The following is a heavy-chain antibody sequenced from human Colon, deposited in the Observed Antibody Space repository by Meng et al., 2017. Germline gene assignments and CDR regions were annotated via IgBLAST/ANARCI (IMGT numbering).Heavy chain of an antibody. V-gene: IGHV4-34*01. CDR3: ARGRYSGYLP. D-gene: IGHD5-12*01. J-gene: IGHJ5*02. Sequence: QVLLQQGGAGLLKPSETLSLTCAVYGGSFSGYYWSWIRQPPGKGLEWIGEINHSGSTNYNPSLKSRVTISVDTSKNQFSLKLSSVTAADTAVYYCARGRYSGYLPWGQGTLVTVSS. CDR2: INHSGST. CDR1: GGSFSGYY.